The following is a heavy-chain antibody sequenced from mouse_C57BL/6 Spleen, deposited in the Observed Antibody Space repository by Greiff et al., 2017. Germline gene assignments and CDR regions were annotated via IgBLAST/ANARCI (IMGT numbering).Heavy chain of an antibody. V-gene: IGHV5-12*01. CDR1: GFTFSDYY. D-gene: IGHD1-3*01. J-gene: IGHJ4*01. Sequence: EVNLVESGGGLVQPGGSLKLSCAASGFTFSDYYMYWVRQTPEKRLEWVAYISNGGGSTYYPDTVKGRFTISRDNAKNTLYLQMSRLKSEDTAMYYCASKDYAMDYWGQGTSVTVSS. CDR3: ASKDYAMDY. CDR2: ISNGGGST.